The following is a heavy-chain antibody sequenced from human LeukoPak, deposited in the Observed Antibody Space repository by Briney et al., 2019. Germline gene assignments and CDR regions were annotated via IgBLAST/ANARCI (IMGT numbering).Heavy chain of an antibody. V-gene: IGHV1-46*01. D-gene: IGHD3-10*01. CDR2: INASGGST. CDR3: VRCPSGNSFYDY. CDR1: GYTFSDYY. J-gene: IGHJ4*02. Sequence: ASVKVSCKASGYTFSDYYMHWVRQAPGQGLEWMAIINASGGSTTYAQRFQGRVTVTRDTSTSTVYMEVSSLRSEDTAVYYCVRCPSGNSFYDYWGQGTLVTVSS.